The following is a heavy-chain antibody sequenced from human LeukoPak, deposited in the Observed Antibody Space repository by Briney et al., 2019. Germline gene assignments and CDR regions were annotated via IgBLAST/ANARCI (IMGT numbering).Heavy chain of an antibody. Sequence: SETLSLTCAVYGGSFSGYYWSWIRQPPGNGLEWIGKINHSGSTNYNPSLKSRVTISVDTSKNQFSLKLSSVTAADTAAYYCARGVAYCSSTSCPRLINWFDPWGQGTLVTVSS. CDR2: INHSGST. V-gene: IGHV4-34*01. D-gene: IGHD2-2*01. CDR1: GGSFSGYY. CDR3: ARGVAYCSSTSCPRLINWFDP. J-gene: IGHJ5*02.